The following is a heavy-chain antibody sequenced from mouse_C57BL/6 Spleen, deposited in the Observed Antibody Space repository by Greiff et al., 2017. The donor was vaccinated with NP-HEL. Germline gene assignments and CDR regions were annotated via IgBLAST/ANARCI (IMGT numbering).Heavy chain of an antibody. CDR2: IYPGDGDT. D-gene: IGHD1-1*01. J-gene: IGHJ1*03. Sequence: QVQLQQSGPELVKPGASVKISCKASGYAFSSSWMNWVKQRPGKGLEWIGRIYPGDGDTNYNGKFKGKATLTADKSSSTAYMQLSSLTSEDSAVYYCATTVVRRYFDVWGTGTTVTVSS. CDR1: GYAFSSSW. CDR3: ATTVVRRYFDV. V-gene: IGHV1-82*01.